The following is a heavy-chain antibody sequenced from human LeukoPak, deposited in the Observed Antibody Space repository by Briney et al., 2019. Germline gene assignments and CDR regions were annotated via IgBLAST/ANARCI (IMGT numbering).Heavy chain of an antibody. CDR3: AKDHSSSGPGAFDI. V-gene: IGHV3-9*01. CDR1: GFTFDDYA. CDR2: ISWNSGSI. Sequence: GGSLRLSCAASGFTFDDYAMHWVRQAPGKGLEWVSGISWNSGSIGYADSVKGRFTISRDNAKNSLYLQMNSLRAEDTALYYCAKDHSSSGPGAFDIWGQGTMVTVSS. J-gene: IGHJ3*02. D-gene: IGHD6-13*01.